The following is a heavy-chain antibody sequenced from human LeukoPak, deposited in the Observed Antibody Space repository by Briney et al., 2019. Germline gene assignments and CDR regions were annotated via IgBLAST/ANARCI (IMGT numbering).Heavy chain of an antibody. D-gene: IGHD3-10*01. J-gene: IGHJ4*02. CDR1: GGSISSSSYY. Sequence: SETLSLTCTVSGGSISSSSYYWGWIRQPPGKGLEWIGSIYYSGSAYYNPSLKSRVTISVDTSKNQFSLKLSSVTAADTAVYYCARHFRDPYYYGSGSYSFFDYWGQGTLVTVSS. V-gene: IGHV4-39*01. CDR3: ARHFRDPYYYGSGSYSFFDY. CDR2: IYYSGSA.